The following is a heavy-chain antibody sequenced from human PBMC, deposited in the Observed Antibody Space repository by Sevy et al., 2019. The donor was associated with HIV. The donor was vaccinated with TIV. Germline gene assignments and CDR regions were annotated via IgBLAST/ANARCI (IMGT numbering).Heavy chain of an antibody. J-gene: IGHJ6*02. D-gene: IGHD2-2*01. Sequence: GGSLRLSCAASAFTFSDYYMSWIRQAPGKGLEWVSYISSSGSTIYYADSVKGRFTISRDNAKNSLYLQMNSLRAEDTAVYYCARAAATSRYCSSTSCYRPMDVWGQGTTVTVSS. CDR2: ISSSGSTI. V-gene: IGHV3-11*01. CDR1: AFTFSDYY. CDR3: ARAAATSRYCSSTSCYRPMDV.